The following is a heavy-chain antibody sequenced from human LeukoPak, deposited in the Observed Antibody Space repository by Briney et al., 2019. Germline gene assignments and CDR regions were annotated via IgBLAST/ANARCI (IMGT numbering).Heavy chain of an antibody. V-gene: IGHV3-72*01. CDR1: GFTFSDHF. J-gene: IGHJ3*02. CDR2: IRNKANDYST. D-gene: IGHD1-26*01. CDR3: ARESARGGGYFIDPFDI. Sequence: PGGSLRLSCAASGFTFSDHFMDWGRQAPGKGREWVGRIRNKANDYSTEYAASVKGRFSVSRDDSKNSLYLQMNGLKTEDTAVYYCARESARGGGYFIDPFDIWGQGTVVTVSS.